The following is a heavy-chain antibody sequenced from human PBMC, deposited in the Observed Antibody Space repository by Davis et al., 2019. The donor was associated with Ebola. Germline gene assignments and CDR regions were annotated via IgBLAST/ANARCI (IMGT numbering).Heavy chain of an antibody. Sequence: ASVTVSCKASGYTFTSYDINWVRQATGQGLEWMGWMNPNSGNTGYAQKFQGRVTMTRNTSISTAYMELSSLRSEDTAVYYCAREMATIGYYYYGMDVWGQGTTVTVSS. CDR3: AREMATIGYYYYGMDV. D-gene: IGHD5-24*01. V-gene: IGHV1-8*01. CDR2: MNPNSGNT. J-gene: IGHJ6*02. CDR1: GYTFTSYD.